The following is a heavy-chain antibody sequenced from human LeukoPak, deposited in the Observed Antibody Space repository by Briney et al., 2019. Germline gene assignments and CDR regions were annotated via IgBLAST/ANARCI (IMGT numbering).Heavy chain of an antibody. V-gene: IGHV3-49*03. J-gene: IGHJ3*01. CDR3: TRVPIRTVTMIVVIRGHDAFDV. D-gene: IGHD3-22*01. Sequence: GRSLGLSCTASGFTFGDYAMSWFRQAPGKGLEWVGFIRSKAYGGTTEYAASVKGRFTISRDDSKSIAYLQMNSLKTEDTAVYSCTRVPIRTVTMIVVIRGHDAFDVWGQGTMVTVSS. CDR2: IRSKAYGGTT. CDR1: GFTFGDYA.